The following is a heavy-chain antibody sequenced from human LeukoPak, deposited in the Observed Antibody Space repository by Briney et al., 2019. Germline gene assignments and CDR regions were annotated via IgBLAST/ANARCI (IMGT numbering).Heavy chain of an antibody. D-gene: IGHD3-22*01. J-gene: IGHJ1*01. CDR1: GFTLNNAW. CDR3: TTDRYYDNSELQFQH. Sequence: GGSLRLSCAASGFTLNNAWMSWVRQAPGKGLEWLGRIKRETDGETIDYAAPVKGRFTIPRDDSRNTLYLQMDSLKIEDTAVYYCTTDRYYDNSELQFQHWGQGTLVTVSS. CDR2: IKRETDGETI. V-gene: IGHV3-15*01.